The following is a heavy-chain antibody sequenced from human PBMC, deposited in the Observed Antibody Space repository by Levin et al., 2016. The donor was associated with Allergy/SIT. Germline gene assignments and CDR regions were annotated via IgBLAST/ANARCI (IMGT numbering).Heavy chain of an antibody. J-gene: IGHJ6*02. D-gene: IGHD2-21*01. Sequence: GGSLRLSCTGSGFDFSKAWMTWVRQAPGKGLQWIGRIKANDDGGAREYASPVQGRFTISRDDSRNTLYLEMNSLKTEDTAVYYCATDTCGGNDCYPINLHYYYYGLEVWGQGTTVAVSS. CDR2: IKANDDGGAR. V-gene: IGHV3-15*01. CDR3: ATDTCGGNDCYPINLHYYYYGLEV. CDR1: GFDFSKAW.